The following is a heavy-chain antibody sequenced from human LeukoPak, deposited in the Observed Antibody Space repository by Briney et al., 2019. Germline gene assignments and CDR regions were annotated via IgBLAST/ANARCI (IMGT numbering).Heavy chain of an antibody. Sequence: PSETLSLTCTVSGGSISSSSYYWGWIRQPPGKGLEWIGSIYYSGSTYYNPSLKSRVTISVDTSKNQFSLKLSSVTAADTAVYYCARERAARQRHMDVWGKGTTVTVSS. CDR1: GGSISSSSYY. CDR3: ARERAARQRHMDV. V-gene: IGHV4-39*07. J-gene: IGHJ6*03. CDR2: IYYSGST. D-gene: IGHD6-6*01.